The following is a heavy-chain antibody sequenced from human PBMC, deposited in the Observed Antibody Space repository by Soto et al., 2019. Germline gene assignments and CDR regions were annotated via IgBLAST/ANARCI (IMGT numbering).Heavy chain of an antibody. CDR2: IYHSGST. Sequence: PSETLSLTCAVSGGSISSGGYSWSWIRQPPGKGLEWIGYIYHSGSTYYNPSLKSRVTISVDRSKNQFSLKLSSVTAADTAVYYCARHPAKLGGWFDPWGQGTLVTVSS. D-gene: IGHD2-2*01. V-gene: IGHV4-30-2*01. J-gene: IGHJ5*02. CDR3: ARHPAKLGGWFDP. CDR1: GGSISSGGYS.